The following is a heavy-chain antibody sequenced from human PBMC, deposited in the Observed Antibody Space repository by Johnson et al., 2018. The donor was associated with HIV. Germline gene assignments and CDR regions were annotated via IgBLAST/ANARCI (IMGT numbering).Heavy chain of an antibody. CDR1: GFTVSSNY. Sequence: EVQLVESGGGLVQPGGSLRLSCAASGFTVSSNYMSWVRQAPGKGLEWVSVIYSGGSTYYADSVKGRFTISRDNSKNTLYLQMNSLRAEDTAVYYCAKVGIEGPTSVLRAFEMWGQGTMVTVSS. D-gene: IGHD1-26*01. V-gene: IGHV3-66*01. J-gene: IGHJ3*02. CDR2: IYSGGST. CDR3: AKVGIEGPTSVLRAFEM.